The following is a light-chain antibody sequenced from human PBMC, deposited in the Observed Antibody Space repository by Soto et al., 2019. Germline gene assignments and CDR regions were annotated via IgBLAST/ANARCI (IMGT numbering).Light chain of an antibody. J-gene: IGKJ4*01. CDR2: GAS. V-gene: IGKV3-15*01. Sequence: ETVMTQSPATLSVSPGERATLSCRASQSVSSNLAWYQQKPGQAPRLLIYGASTRATGIPARFSGSGSGTEFNLTISSLQSEDFAVYYCQQYNDWPPLTFGGGTKVEI. CDR3: QQYNDWPPLT. CDR1: QSVSSN.